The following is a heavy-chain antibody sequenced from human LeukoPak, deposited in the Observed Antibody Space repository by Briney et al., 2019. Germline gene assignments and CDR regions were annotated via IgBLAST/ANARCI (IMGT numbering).Heavy chain of an antibody. J-gene: IGHJ3*02. V-gene: IGHV6-1*01. CDR1: GDSVSNNSAA. Sequence: SQTLSLTCAISGDSVSNNSAAWNWLRQSPSRGLEWLGRTYYRSKWYNDYAVSVKSRITINPDTSKNQFSLQLNSVTPEDTAVYYCAAEDRGAFDIWGQGTMVTVSS. D-gene: IGHD1-14*01. CDR2: TYYRSKWYN. CDR3: AAEDRGAFDI.